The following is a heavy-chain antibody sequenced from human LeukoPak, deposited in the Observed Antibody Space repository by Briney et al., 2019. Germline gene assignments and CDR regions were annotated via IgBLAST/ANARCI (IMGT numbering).Heavy chain of an antibody. CDR1: GGSFSGYY. CDR3: ARRVTVTTLRYFDY. J-gene: IGHJ4*02. V-gene: IGHV4-34*01. CDR2: INHSGST. Sequence: PSETLSLTCAVYGGSFSGYYWSWIRQPPGKGLEWIGEINHSGSTNYNPSLKSRVTISVDTSKNQFSLKLSSVTAADTAVYYCARRVTVTTLRYFDYWGQGTLVTVCS. D-gene: IGHD4-17*01.